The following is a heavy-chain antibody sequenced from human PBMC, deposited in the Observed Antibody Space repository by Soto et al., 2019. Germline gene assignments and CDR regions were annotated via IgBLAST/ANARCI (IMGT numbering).Heavy chain of an antibody. D-gene: IGHD5-12*01. J-gene: IGHJ6*02. CDR1: GGSISSGDYY. CDR2: IYYSGST. CDR3: DRDGYSGYDSDYGMDV. V-gene: IGHV4-30-4*01. Sequence: KPSETLSLTCTVSGGSISSGDYYWSWIRQPPGKGLEWIGYIYYSGSTYYNPSLKSRVTISVDTSKNQFSLKLSSVTAADTAVYYCDRDGYSGYDSDYGMDVWGQGTTVTVSS.